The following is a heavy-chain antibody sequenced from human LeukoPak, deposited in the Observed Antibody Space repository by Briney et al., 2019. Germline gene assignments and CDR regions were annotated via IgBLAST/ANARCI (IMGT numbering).Heavy chain of an antibody. J-gene: IGHJ4*02. D-gene: IGHD5-24*01. V-gene: IGHV4-30-4*01. CDR2: IYYSGST. Sequence: SQTLSLTCTVSGGSISSGDYYWRWIRQPPGKGLEWIGYIYYSGSTYCNPSLKSRVTISVDTSKNQFSLKLSSVTAADTAVYYCAREIDRDGYNYPDYWGQGTLVTVSS. CDR3: AREIDRDGYNYPDY. CDR1: GGSISSGDYY.